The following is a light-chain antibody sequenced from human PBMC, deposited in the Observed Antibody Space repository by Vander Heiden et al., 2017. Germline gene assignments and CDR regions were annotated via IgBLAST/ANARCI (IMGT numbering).Light chain of an antibody. CDR2: AAS. J-gene: IGKJ4*01. CDR1: QSISSY. V-gene: IGKV1-39*01. CDR3: QQSYSTPLT. Sequence: DIHMTQPPFSLSASVGDRVTITCRASQSISSYLNWYHQKPGKAPKLLIYAASSLQSGVPSRFSGSGSGTDFTLTISSLQPEDFATYYCQQSYSTPLTFGGGTKVEIK.